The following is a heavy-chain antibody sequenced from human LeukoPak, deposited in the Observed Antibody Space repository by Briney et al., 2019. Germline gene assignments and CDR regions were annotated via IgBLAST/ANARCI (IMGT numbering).Heavy chain of an antibody. CDR1: GYTFTSYG. J-gene: IGHJ4*02. CDR2: ISAYNGNT. V-gene: IGHV1-18*01. CDR3: ARVGVYCGYSSSWSDY. D-gene: IGHD6-13*01. Sequence: ASVKVSCKASGYTFTSYGISWARQAPGQGLEWMGWISAYNGNTNYAQKLQGRVTVTTDTSTSTAYMELRSLRSDDTAVYYCARVGVYCGYSSSWSDYWGQGTLVTVSS.